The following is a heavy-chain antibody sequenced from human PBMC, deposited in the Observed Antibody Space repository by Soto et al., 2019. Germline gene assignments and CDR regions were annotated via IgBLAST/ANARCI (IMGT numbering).Heavy chain of an antibody. Sequence: QVQLQESGPGLVKPSQTLSLTCTVSGGSISSGGYYWSWIRQHPGKGLEWIGYIYYSGSTYYNPSLTSRVSVSVDTSNTQSSLWLGSVTAADQAVDYCARSIVDGYYSYGMDVGGRGTTVTGSS. CDR1: GGSISSGGYY. CDR3: ARSIVDGYYSYGMDV. D-gene: IGHD2-15*01. V-gene: IGHV4-31*03. J-gene: IGHJ6*02. CDR2: IYYSGST.